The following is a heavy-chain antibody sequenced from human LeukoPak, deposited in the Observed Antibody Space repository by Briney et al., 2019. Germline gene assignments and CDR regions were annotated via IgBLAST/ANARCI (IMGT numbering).Heavy chain of an antibody. D-gene: IGHD6-19*01. CDR1: GGSISSSSYY. J-gene: IGHJ3*02. V-gene: IGHV4-39*01. CDR3: ARLGQWLAHSRGAFDI. Sequence: SETLSLTCTVSGGSISSSSYYWGWIRQPPGKGLEWIGSIYYSGSTYYNPSLKSRITISVDTSKNQFSLKLSSVTAADTAVYYCARLGQWLAHSRGAFDIWGQGTMVTVSS. CDR2: IYYSGST.